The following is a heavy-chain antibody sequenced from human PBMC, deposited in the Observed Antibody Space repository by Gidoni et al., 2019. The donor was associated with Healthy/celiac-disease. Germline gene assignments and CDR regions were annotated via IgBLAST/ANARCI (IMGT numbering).Heavy chain of an antibody. CDR1: GGSISSSSYY. D-gene: IGHD6-19*01. Sequence: QLQLQESGPGLAKPSETLSLTCTVSGGSISSSSYYWGWLRQPPGKGLEWIGSIYYSGSTYYNPSLKSRVTISVDTSKNQFSLKLSSVTAADTAVYYCARDNLQLYSSGWRNWFDPWGQGTLVTVSS. CDR3: ARDNLQLYSSGWRNWFDP. J-gene: IGHJ5*02. CDR2: IYYSGST. V-gene: IGHV4-39*07.